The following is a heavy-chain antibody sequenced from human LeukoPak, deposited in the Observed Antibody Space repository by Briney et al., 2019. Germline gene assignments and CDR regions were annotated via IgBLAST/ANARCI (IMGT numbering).Heavy chain of an antibody. Sequence: GGSLRLSCTASGFTFGDYAMSWVRQAPGKGLEWVGFIRSKAYGGTTEYAASVKGRFTTSRDDSKSIAYLQMNSLKTEDTAVYYCTRGETTEDYWGQGTLVTVSP. CDR1: GFTFGDYA. CDR3: TRGETTEDY. J-gene: IGHJ4*02. D-gene: IGHD1-14*01. V-gene: IGHV3-49*04. CDR2: IRSKAYGGTT.